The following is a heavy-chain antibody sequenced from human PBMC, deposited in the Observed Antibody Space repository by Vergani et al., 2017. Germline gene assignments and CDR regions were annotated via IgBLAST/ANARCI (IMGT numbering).Heavy chain of an antibody. D-gene: IGHD2-15*01. Sequence: QVQLQQWGAGLLKPSETLSLTCAVSGGSFSGYYWSWSRQPPGKGLEWSGEINHSGSTNSNPSRKSRVTISVDTSKNQFSLKLSSVTAADTAVYYCASTLRDPFDYWGQGTLVTVSS. J-gene: IGHJ4*02. CDR2: INHSGST. V-gene: IGHV4-34*01. CDR1: GGSFSGYY. CDR3: ASTLRDPFDY.